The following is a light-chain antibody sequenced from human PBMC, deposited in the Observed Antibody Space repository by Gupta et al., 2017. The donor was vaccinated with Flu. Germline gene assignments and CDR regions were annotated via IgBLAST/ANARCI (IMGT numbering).Light chain of an antibody. J-gene: IGLJ3*02. CDR2: ENN. CDR3: GTWDSRLSGWV. Sequence: SSNIANNFVSWDQQLPGTAPKLLISENNKRPSGIPDRFSGSKSGTSATLGITGLQTGDEADYYCGTWDSRLSGWVFGGGTKLTVL. CDR1: SSNIANNF. V-gene: IGLV1-51*02.